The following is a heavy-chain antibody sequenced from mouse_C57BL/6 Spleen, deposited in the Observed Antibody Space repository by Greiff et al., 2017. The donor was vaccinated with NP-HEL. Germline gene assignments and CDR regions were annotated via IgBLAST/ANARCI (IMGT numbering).Heavy chain of an antibody. D-gene: IGHD1-1*01. V-gene: IGHV1-82*01. CDR2: IYPGDGDT. Sequence: QVQLQQSGPELVKPGASVKISCKASGYAFSSSWMNWVKQRPGKGLEWIGRIYPGDGDTNYNGKFKGKATLTADKSSSTAYMQLSSLTSEDSAVYFCASYTTVVGAMDYWGQGTSVTVSS. CDR1: GYAFSSSW. J-gene: IGHJ4*01. CDR3: ASYTTVVGAMDY.